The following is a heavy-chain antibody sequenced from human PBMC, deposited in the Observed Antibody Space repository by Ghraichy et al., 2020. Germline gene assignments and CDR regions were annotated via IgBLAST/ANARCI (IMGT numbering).Heavy chain of an antibody. CDR1: GFPLSDYG. CDR3: AKSQGGSGYDFIFFN. CDR2: KRYDGSTE. J-gene: IGHJ4*02. Sequence: GGSLRLSCATSGFPLSDYGMHWVRQTPGKGLEWVAYKRYDGSTEYYRDSVKSRFTISRDNSKNTIYLQMNSLMPEDTAMYYCAKSQGGSGYDFIFFNWGRGTLVTVSS. V-gene: IGHV3-30*02. D-gene: IGHD5-12*01.